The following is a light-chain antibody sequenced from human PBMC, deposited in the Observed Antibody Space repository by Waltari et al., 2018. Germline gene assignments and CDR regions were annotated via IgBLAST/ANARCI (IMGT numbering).Light chain of an antibody. V-gene: IGLV4-69*01. CDR3: QTWDTGILV. CDR1: SGHTSYA. Sequence: QLVLTQSPSASASLGASVKVTCTLSSGHTSYAIAWHQKEPAKGHRYLMKINSDGSHSKGDGIPDRFSGSSSGAERYLTISSLQSEDDADYYCQTWDTGILVFGGGTKLTVL. CDR2: INSDGSH. J-gene: IGLJ3*02.